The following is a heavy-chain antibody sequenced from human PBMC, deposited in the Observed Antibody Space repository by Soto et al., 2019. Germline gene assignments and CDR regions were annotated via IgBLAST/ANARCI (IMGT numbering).Heavy chain of an antibody. CDR3: AKDPTNYGSGSYSSYYYYGMDV. Sequence: QVQLVESGGGVVQPGRSLRLSCAASGFTFSSYGMHWVRQAPGKGLEWVAVISYDGSNKYYADSVKGRFTISRDNSKNTLYLQMNSLRAEDTAVYYCAKDPTNYGSGSYSSYYYYGMDVWGQGTTVTVSS. J-gene: IGHJ6*02. CDR2: ISYDGSNK. D-gene: IGHD3-10*01. CDR1: GFTFSSYG. V-gene: IGHV3-30*18.